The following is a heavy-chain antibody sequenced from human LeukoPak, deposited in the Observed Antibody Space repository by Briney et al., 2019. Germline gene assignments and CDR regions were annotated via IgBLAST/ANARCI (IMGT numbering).Heavy chain of an antibody. CDR2: ISAYNGNT. J-gene: IGHJ4*02. Sequence: GASVKVSCKASGYTFTSYGISWVRQAPGQGLEWMGWISAYNGNTNYVQKLQGRVTMTTDTSTSTAYMELRSLRSDDTAVYYCARDIPSDYYDSSGGFDYWGQGTLVTVSS. CDR1: GYTFTSYG. V-gene: IGHV1-18*01. D-gene: IGHD3-22*01. CDR3: ARDIPSDYYDSSGGFDY.